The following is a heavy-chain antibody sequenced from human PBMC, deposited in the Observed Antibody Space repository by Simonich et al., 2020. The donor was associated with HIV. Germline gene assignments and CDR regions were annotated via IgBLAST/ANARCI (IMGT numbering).Heavy chain of an antibody. V-gene: IGHV4-34*01. D-gene: IGHD4-17*01. Sequence: QVQLQQWGAGLLKPSETLSLTCAVDGGSYSGYYWSWIRQPPGKGLEWSGENNNRGSTNDNPSLKSRVTISVDTSKNQVSLKLSSVTAADTAEYYCARRHPTTVTTPYFDYWGQGTLVTVSS. CDR3: ARRHPTTVTTPYFDY. CDR1: GGSYSGYY. J-gene: IGHJ4*02. CDR2: NNNRGST.